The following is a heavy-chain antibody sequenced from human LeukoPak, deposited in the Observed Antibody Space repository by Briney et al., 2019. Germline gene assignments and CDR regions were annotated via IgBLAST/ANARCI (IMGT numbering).Heavy chain of an antibody. CDR3: ARGRLELTTVVYYFDY. J-gene: IGHJ4*02. D-gene: IGHD1-7*01. Sequence: ASVKVSCKASGYTFTSYYMHWVRQAPGQGLEWMGIIDPSGGSTSYAQKFQGRVTMTRDMSTSTVYMELSSLRSEDTAVYYCARGRLELTTVVYYFDYWGQGTLVTVSS. CDR1: GYTFTSYY. CDR2: IDPSGGST. V-gene: IGHV1-46*01.